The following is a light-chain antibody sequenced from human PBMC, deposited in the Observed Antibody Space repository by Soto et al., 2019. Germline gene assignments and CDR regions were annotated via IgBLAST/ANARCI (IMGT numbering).Light chain of an antibody. Sequence: DIQMTQSPSSLSASVGDRVTLTCRTSQGITTYLNWYQQKAGKAPQLLMYAASGLQSGGPSRFSGSGSGTHFTLTLTGLQPEEFATYYCPQRSSLPYTVGRGTKLEI. CDR1: QGITTY. CDR3: PQRSSLPYT. CDR2: AAS. J-gene: IGKJ2*01. V-gene: IGKV1-39*01.